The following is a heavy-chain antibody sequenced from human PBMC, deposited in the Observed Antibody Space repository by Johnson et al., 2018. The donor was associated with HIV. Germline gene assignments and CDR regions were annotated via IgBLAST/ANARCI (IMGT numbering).Heavy chain of an antibody. D-gene: IGHD1-1*01. CDR3: ARDVTAGNDAFDI. V-gene: IGHV3-30*14. Sequence: VQLVESGGGVVQPGRSLRLSCAASGFSFSSYAMHWVRQAPGKGLEWVAVISYDGSNKYYADSVKGRFTISRDNSNNTLYLQMNSLRAEDTAVYYCARDVTAGNDAFDIWGQGTMVTVSS. J-gene: IGHJ3*02. CDR2: ISYDGSNK. CDR1: GFSFSSYA.